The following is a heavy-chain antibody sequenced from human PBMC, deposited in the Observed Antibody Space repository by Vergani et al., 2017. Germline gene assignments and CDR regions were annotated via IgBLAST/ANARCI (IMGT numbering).Heavy chain of an antibody. Sequence: QVQLVQSGAEVKKPGSSVKVSCKASGGTFSSYAISWVRQAPGQGLEWKGGIIPIFGTANYAQKFQGRVTITADESTSTAYMELSSLRSEDTAVYYCARANCSSTSCYENWFDPWGQGTLVTVSS. CDR2: IIPIFGTA. V-gene: IGHV1-69*01. J-gene: IGHJ5*02. CDR1: GGTFSSYA. D-gene: IGHD2-2*01. CDR3: ARANCSSTSCYENWFDP.